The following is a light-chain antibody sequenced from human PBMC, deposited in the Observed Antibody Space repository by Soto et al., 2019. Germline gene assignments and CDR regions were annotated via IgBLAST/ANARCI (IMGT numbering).Light chain of an antibody. V-gene: IGKV3-11*01. J-gene: IGKJ5*01. Sequence: EIVMTQSPATLSVSPGEGATLSCRASQSVSISLAWYQQKPGQAPRLLIYDASNRATGVPARFSGSGSGTDFTLTVSSLEPEDFALYYCQQSSNWPPEITFGQGTRLEIK. CDR3: QQSSNWPPEIT. CDR2: DAS. CDR1: QSVSIS.